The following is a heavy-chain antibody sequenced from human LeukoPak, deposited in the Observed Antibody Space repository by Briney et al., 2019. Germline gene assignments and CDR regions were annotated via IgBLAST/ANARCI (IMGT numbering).Heavy chain of an antibody. Sequence: ASVKVSCKASGYTFTNYAMHWVRQAPGQRLEWMGWINAGNGNTKYSQKFQGRVTITRDTSASTAYMELSSLRSEDTAVYYCARDHGSSKEDDAFDIWGQGTMVTVSS. CDR1: GYTFTNYA. D-gene: IGHD6-13*01. CDR3: ARDHGSSKEDDAFDI. J-gene: IGHJ3*02. V-gene: IGHV1-3*01. CDR2: INAGNGNT.